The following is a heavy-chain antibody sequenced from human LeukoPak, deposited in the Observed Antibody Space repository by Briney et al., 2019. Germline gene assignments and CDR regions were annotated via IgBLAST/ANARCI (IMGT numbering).Heavy chain of an antibody. J-gene: IGHJ4*02. CDR3: GRWGPSPSDY. CDR2: ISAYNGNT. D-gene: IGHD3-16*01. CDR1: GYIFINHG. V-gene: IGHV1-18*01. Sequence: GASVKVSCKPSGYIFINHGIAWVRQAPGQGLEYMGWISAYNGNTDYPQNLQGRVTMTTDTSTTTACMELRSLTSDDRAVYCCGRWGPSPSDYWGQGTLVTVSS.